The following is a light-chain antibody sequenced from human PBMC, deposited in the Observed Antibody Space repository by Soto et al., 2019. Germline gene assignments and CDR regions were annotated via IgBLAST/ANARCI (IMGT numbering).Light chain of an antibody. CDR2: AAS. Sequence: EIVMTQSPGTLSVSPGGRATLSCRASQSVGNNLAWYQQKPGQAPRLLIYAASSRATGISARFTGSGSGTDFTLTVDSLQSEDFAVYFCQQYSHWPLTFGGGTKVDIK. V-gene: IGKV3-15*01. CDR1: QSVGNN. J-gene: IGKJ4*02. CDR3: QQYSHWPLT.